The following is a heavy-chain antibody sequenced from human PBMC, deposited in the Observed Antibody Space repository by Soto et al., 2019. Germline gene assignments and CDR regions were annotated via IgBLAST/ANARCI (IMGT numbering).Heavy chain of an antibody. Sequence: QVQLVESGGGVVQPGRSLRLSCAASGFTFSNYGMHWVRQAPGKGLEWVAVIWYDGSNKYYADSVKGRFTISRDNSKNTLYLQMNSLRDEDTAVYYCARADCSGGSCYPYYYYYYGMDVWGQGTTVTVSS. CDR1: GFTFSNYG. D-gene: IGHD2-15*01. CDR2: IWYDGSNK. V-gene: IGHV3-33*01. J-gene: IGHJ6*02. CDR3: ARADCSGGSCYPYYYYYYGMDV.